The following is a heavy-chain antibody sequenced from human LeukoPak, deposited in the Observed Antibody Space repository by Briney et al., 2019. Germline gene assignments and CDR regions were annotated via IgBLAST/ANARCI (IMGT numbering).Heavy chain of an antibody. CDR3: AKSIVGATGRGAFDI. CDR1: GFIFSSYA. Sequence: GGSLRLSCAASGFIFSSYAMSWVRQAPGKGLEWVSAISGSGGSTYYADSVKGRFTISRDNSKNTLYLQMNSLRAEDTAVYYCAKSIVGATGRGAFDIWGQGTMVTVSS. J-gene: IGHJ3*02. D-gene: IGHD1-26*01. V-gene: IGHV3-23*01. CDR2: ISGSGGST.